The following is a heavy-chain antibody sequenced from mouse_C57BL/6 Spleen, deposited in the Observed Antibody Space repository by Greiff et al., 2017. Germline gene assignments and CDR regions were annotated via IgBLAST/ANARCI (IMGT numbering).Heavy chain of an antibody. D-gene: IGHD1-1*01. V-gene: IGHV1-39*01. CDR3: ARSGTVVADHYFDY. Sequence: EVKLQQSGPELVKPGASVKISCKASGYSFTDYNMNWVKQSNGKSLEWIGVINPNYGTTSYNQKFKGKATLTVDQSSSTAYMQLNSLTSEDSAVYYCARSGTVVADHYFDYWGQGTTLTVSS. J-gene: IGHJ2*01. CDR1: GYSFTDYN. CDR2: INPNYGTT.